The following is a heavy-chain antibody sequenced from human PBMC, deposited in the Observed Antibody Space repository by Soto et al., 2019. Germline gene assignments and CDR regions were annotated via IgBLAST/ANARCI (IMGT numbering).Heavy chain of an antibody. Sequence: QVQLQESGPGLVKPSQTLSLTCTVSGGSISSGGYYWSWIRQHPGKGLEWIGYIYYSGSTYNHPSRKGRVTLAGDPSKTQFSLKLSSVTAADTAVYYGARVILVGARGVDYWGQGTLVTVSS. D-gene: IGHD1-26*01. J-gene: IGHJ4*02. CDR3: ARVILVGARGVDY. CDR1: GGSISSGGYY. CDR2: IYYSGST. V-gene: IGHV4-31*03.